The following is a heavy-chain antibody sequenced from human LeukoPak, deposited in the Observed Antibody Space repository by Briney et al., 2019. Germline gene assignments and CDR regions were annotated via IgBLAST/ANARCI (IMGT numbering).Heavy chain of an antibody. Sequence: GGSLRLSCAASGFPFSRYWMSWVRQAPGKGLEWVAVISYDGSNKYYADSVKGRFTISRDNSKNTLYLQMNSLRAEDTAVYYCAREHVGAFDYWGQGTLVTVSS. V-gene: IGHV3-30-3*01. CDR2: ISYDGSNK. J-gene: IGHJ4*02. D-gene: IGHD1-26*01. CDR3: AREHVGAFDY. CDR1: GFPFSRYW.